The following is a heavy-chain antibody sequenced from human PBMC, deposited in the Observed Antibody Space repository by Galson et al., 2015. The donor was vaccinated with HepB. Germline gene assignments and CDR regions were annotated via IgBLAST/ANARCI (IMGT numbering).Heavy chain of an antibody. CDR2: ISAYNGNT. J-gene: IGHJ6*02. D-gene: IGHD4-17*01. CDR3: ATNSPPFTVTRNYYYYGMDV. CDR1: GYTFTSYG. V-gene: IGHV1-18*04. Sequence: SVKVSCKASGYTFTSYGISWVRQAPGQGLEWMGWISAYNGNTNYAQKLQGRVTMTTDTSTSTAYMELRSLRSDDTAVYYCATNSPPFTVTRNYYYYGMDVWGQGTTVTVSS.